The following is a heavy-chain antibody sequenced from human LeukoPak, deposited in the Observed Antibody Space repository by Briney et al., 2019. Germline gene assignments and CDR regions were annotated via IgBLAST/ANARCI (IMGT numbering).Heavy chain of an antibody. J-gene: IGHJ6*02. CDR3: ARGSGWYYYGMDV. CDR2: INPNSGGT. V-gene: IGHV1-2*04. Sequence: EASVKVSCKASGYTFTDYYIQWMRQAPGQGLEWMGWINPNSGGTDSPQKFRGWVTLTRDTSVSTAYMELSRLRSDDTAMYYCARGSGWYYYGMDVWGQGTTVTVSS. CDR1: GYTFTDYY. D-gene: IGHD6-19*01.